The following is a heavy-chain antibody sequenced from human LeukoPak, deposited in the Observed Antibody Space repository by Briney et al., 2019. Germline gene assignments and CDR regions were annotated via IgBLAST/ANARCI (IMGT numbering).Heavy chain of an antibody. Sequence: PGGSLRLSCAASGFTFSNAWMNWVRQAPGKGLEWVGLTKSKTDGGTTDYAAPVKGRFSISRDDSQNTLFLQLNSLKSEDTAVYYCTTPRQLDLWSGYRYSFDYWGQGTLVSVSS. V-gene: IGHV3-15*01. CDR2: TKSKTDGGTT. J-gene: IGHJ4*02. CDR1: GFTFSNAW. D-gene: IGHD3-3*01. CDR3: TTPRQLDLWSGYRYSFDY.